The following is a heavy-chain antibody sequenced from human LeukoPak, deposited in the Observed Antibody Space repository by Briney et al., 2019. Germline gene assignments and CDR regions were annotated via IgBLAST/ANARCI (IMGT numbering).Heavy chain of an antibody. CDR3: AREGYSYISEGFDY. CDR2: VYYSGST. D-gene: IGHD5-18*01. J-gene: IGHJ4*02. CDR1: GGSITGSDYY. V-gene: IGHV4-30-4*01. Sequence: PSQTLSLTCTVSGGSITGSDYYWSWIRQPPGKGLEWIGYVYYSGSTYYNPSLKSRITISVDTSKNQFSLKLTSVTAADTAVYYCAREGYSYISEGFDYWGQGTLVTVSS.